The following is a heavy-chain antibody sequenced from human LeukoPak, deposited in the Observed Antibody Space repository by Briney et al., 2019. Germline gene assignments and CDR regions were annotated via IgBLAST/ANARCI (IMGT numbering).Heavy chain of an antibody. CDR2: IYTSGST. CDR3: ARGVTAVAAGTYEDY. J-gene: IGHJ4*02. V-gene: IGHV4-59*10. CDR1: GGSFSGYY. Sequence: SETLSLTCAVYGGSFSGYYWSWIRQPAGKGLEWIGRIYTSGSTNYNPSLKSRVTMSVDTSKNQFSLKLSSVTAADTAVYYCARGVTAVAAGTYEDYWGQGTLVTVSS. D-gene: IGHD6-13*01.